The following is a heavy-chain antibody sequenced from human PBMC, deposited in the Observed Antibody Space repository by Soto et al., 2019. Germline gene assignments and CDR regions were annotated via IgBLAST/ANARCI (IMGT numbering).Heavy chain of an antibody. V-gene: IGHV2-5*02. CDR1: GFSLRTSGVG. J-gene: IGHJ4*02. D-gene: IGHD1-20*01. CDR3: AHRRVNWNYDDY. Sequence: QITLKESGPTLVKPTQTLTLTCTFSGFSLRTSGVGVGWIRQPPGKALEWLAVIYWDDDKRYSPSLKSRLTITKDTSKNQVVLTMTNMDPVDTATYYCAHRRVNWNYDDYWGQGTLVTVSS. CDR2: IYWDDDK.